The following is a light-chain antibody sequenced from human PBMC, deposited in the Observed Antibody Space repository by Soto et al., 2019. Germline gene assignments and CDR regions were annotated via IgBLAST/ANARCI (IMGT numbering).Light chain of an antibody. V-gene: IGLV2-23*01. J-gene: IGLJ1*01. CDR3: CSYAGSSTYV. CDR1: SSDVGTYNL. Sequence: QSALTQPASVSGSPGQSITISCTGTSSDVGTYNLVSWYQHHPGKAPKLMIYEGSKRPSGVSNRFSGSKSGNTASLTISGLQAEDEADDYCCSYAGSSTYVFGTGTKLTVL. CDR2: EGS.